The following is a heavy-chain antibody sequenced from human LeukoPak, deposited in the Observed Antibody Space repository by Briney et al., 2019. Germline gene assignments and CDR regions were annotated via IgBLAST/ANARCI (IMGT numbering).Heavy chain of an antibody. CDR1: GYTFTDYY. CDR3: ARGRGLDPASGSYRDDY. Sequence: ASVKVPCKASGYTFTDYYMHWVRQAPGQGLEWMAWINPKSGDTNFAQRFQGRVTLTRDTSINTVYMEVSSLISDDTAVYYYARGRGLDPASGSYRDDYWGQGTLVTVSS. D-gene: IGHD3-10*01. V-gene: IGHV1-2*02. CDR2: INPKSGDT. J-gene: IGHJ4*02.